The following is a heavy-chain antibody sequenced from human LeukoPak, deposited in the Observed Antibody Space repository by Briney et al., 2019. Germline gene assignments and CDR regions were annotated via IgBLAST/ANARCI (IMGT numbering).Heavy chain of an antibody. V-gene: IGHV5-51*01. CDR1: GYGFSTHW. D-gene: IGHD1-1*01. CDR3: ARQAATAYDYFDY. J-gene: IGHJ4*02. Sequence: GESLKISCKGSGYGFSTHWIGWVRQMPGKGLEWMGIIYPGDSDTRYGPSFQGQVTISADKSISTAYLQWSSLKASDTAMYYCARQAATAYDYFDYWGQGTPVTVSS. CDR2: IYPGDSDT.